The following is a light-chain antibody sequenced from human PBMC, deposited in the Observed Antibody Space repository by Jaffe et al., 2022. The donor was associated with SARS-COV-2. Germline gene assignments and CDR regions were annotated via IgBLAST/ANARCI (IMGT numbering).Light chain of an antibody. Sequence: EIVLTQSPGALSLSPGERATLSCRASQSVSSNYLAWYQQKSGQAPRLLIYGASSRATGIPDRFSGSGSGTDFTLTITRLEPEDFAVYYCQQYGSSITFGQGTRLEIK. CDR1: QSVSSNY. J-gene: IGKJ5*01. CDR2: GAS. CDR3: QQYGSSIT. V-gene: IGKV3-20*01.